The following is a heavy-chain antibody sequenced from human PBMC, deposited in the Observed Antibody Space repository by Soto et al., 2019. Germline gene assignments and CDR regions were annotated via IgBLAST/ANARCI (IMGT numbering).Heavy chain of an antibody. CDR1: GYIFFNYG. V-gene: IGHV1-18*01. CDR2: ISPYNGNT. Sequence: ASVKVSCTASGYIFFNYGIAWVRQAPGQGLEWMGWISPYNGNTNYAQKLQGRVTMTTDTSTSTAYMELRSLRSDDTAVYYCARVVGALGHWFDPWGQGTLVTVSS. D-gene: IGHD1-26*01. CDR3: ARVVGALGHWFDP. J-gene: IGHJ5*02.